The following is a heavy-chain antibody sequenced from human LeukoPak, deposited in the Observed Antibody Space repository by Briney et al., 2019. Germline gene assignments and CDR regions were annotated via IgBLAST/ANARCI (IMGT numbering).Heavy chain of an antibody. Sequence: PSETLSLTCTVSGGSISSYYWSWIRQPPGKGLEWIGYIYHSGTTNYNPSLKSRVTISVDTSKNQFSLKLSSVTAADTAIYYCQSRFLEWLLDYWGQGTLVTVSS. CDR2: IYHSGTT. CDR1: GGSISSYY. V-gene: IGHV4-59*08. D-gene: IGHD3-3*01. J-gene: IGHJ4*02. CDR3: QSRFLEWLLDY.